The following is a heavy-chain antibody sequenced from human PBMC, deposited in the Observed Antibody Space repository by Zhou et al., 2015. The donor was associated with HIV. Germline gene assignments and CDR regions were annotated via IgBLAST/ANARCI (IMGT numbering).Heavy chain of an antibody. V-gene: IGHV1-69*06. J-gene: IGHJ4*02. CDR3: ARGSTAAAGTGDY. D-gene: IGHD6-13*01. CDR2: IIPIFGTA. CDR1: GGTFSNYA. Sequence: QVHLMQSGAEVKKPGSSVKVSCEASGGTFSNYAVSWVRQAPGQGLEWMGGIIPIFGTANYAQKFQGRVTITADKSTSTAYMELSSLRSEDTAVYYCARGSTAAAGTGDYWGQGTLVTVSS.